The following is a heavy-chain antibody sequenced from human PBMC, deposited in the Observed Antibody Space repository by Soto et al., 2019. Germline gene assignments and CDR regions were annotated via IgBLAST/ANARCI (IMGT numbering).Heavy chain of an antibody. CDR3: ARVRGAYAIDY. CDR1: GFTFSSYW. V-gene: IGHV3-7*05. D-gene: IGHD5-12*01. Sequence: GGSLRLSCAASGFTFSSYWMSWVRLAPGKGLEWVAHIKQDGSEIYSMDSVKGRFTISRDNAKKSLYLQMNSLRAEDTAVYYCARVRGAYAIDYWGQGTLVTVSS. J-gene: IGHJ4*02. CDR2: IKQDGSEI.